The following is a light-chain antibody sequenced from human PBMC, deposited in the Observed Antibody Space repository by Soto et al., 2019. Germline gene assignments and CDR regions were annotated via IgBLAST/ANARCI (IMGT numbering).Light chain of an antibody. CDR3: QQYSQWPLYT. J-gene: IGKJ2*01. CDR1: QSVNSD. Sequence: EIVMTQPPATAPASPGERVTLSCRASQSVNSDLAWYQQTPGQAPRPLIYDASTRAAGVPARFSGSGSGTEFTLTISRLQSEDFALYYCQQYSQWPLYTFGQGTKVDIK. V-gene: IGKV3-15*01. CDR2: DAS.